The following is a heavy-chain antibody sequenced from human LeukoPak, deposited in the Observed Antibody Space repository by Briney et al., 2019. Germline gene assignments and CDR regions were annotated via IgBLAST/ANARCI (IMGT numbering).Heavy chain of an antibody. CDR1: GGSISSSSYY. J-gene: IGHJ4*02. CDR2: IYYSGST. D-gene: IGHD5-18*01. CDR3: ARAWIQLWGGKYYFDY. V-gene: IGHV4-39*01. Sequence: SETLSLTCTVSGGSISSSSYYWGWIRQPPGKGLEWIGCIYYSGSTYYNPSLKSRVTISVDTSKNQFSLKLSSVTAADTAVYYCARAWIQLWGGKYYFDYWGQGTMVTVSS.